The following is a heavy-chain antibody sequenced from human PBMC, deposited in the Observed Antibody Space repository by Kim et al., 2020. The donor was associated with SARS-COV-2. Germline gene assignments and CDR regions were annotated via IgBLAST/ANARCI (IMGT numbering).Heavy chain of an antibody. CDR1: GGTFSSYA. D-gene: IGHD3-10*01. CDR2: IIPILGIA. Sequence: SVKVSCKASGGTFSSYAISWVRQAPGQGLEWMGRIIPILGIANYAQKFQGRVTITADKSTSTAYMELSSLRSEDTAVYYCAREKVDYYGSGIYYYYGMDVWGQGTTVTVSS. V-gene: IGHV1-69*04. J-gene: IGHJ6*02. CDR3: AREKVDYYGSGIYYYYGMDV.